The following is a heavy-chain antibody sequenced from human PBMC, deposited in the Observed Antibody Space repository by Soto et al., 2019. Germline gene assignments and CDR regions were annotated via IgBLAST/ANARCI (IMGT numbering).Heavy chain of an antibody. V-gene: IGHV3-21*01. Sequence: GGSLRLSCAASGFTFSSYSMNWVRQAPGKGLEWVSSISSSSSYIYYADSVKGRLTISRDNAKNSLYLQMNSLRAEDTAVYYCARDFAAAYYYYYMDVWGKGTTVTVSS. CDR2: ISSSSSYI. CDR3: ARDFAAAYYYYYMDV. D-gene: IGHD6-13*01. CDR1: GFTFSSYS. J-gene: IGHJ6*03.